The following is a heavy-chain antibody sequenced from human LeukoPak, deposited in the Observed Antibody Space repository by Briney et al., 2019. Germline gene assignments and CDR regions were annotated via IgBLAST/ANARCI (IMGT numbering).Heavy chain of an antibody. V-gene: IGHV3-23*01. CDR2: ISGSGSNT. Sequence: PGGSLRLSCATSGFTFSSYAMSWVRQAPGKGLEWVSSISGSGSNTYYADSVKGRFTISRDNSKSTLYLQMNSLRAEDTAVYYCAKALVSGNTWPARWLDPWGQGTLVTVSS. CDR1: GFTFSSYA. CDR3: AKALVSGNTWPARWLDP. D-gene: IGHD5/OR15-5a*01. J-gene: IGHJ5*02.